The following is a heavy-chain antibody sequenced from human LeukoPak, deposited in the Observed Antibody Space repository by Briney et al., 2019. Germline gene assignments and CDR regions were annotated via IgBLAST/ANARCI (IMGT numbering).Heavy chain of an antibody. D-gene: IGHD2-15*01. CDR3: AKTVGYCSGGTCYTQRWFDP. CDR2: ISGSARTT. CDR1: GFTVTTNY. Sequence: PGGSLRLSCAASGFTVTTNYMSWVRQAPGKGLEWVSSISGSARTTFYADSVKGRFTISRAKNTLYLQMNSLRAEDTAGYYCAKTVGYCSGGTCYTQRWFDPWGQGTLVTVSS. V-gene: IGHV3-23*01. J-gene: IGHJ5*02.